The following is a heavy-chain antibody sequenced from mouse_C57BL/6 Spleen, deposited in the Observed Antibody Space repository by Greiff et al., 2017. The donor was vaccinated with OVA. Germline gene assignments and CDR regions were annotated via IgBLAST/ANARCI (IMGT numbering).Heavy chain of an antibody. Sequence: VMLVESGAELVKPGASVKISCKASGYAFSSYWMNWVKQRPGKGLEWIGQIYPGDGDTNYNGKFKGKATLTADKSSSTAYMQLSSLTSEDSAVYFCARSGTTGSYYFDYWGQGTTLTVSS. V-gene: IGHV1-80*01. CDR2: IYPGDGDT. CDR1: GYAFSSYW. CDR3: ARSGTTGSYYFDY. D-gene: IGHD1-1*01. J-gene: IGHJ2*01.